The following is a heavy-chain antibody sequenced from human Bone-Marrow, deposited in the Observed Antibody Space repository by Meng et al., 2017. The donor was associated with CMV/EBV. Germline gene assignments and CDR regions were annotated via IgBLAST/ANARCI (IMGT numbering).Heavy chain of an antibody. Sequence: FIFSTYAMSWVRQAPGKGLEWVSAISGGGGGTYYADSVKGRFTISRDNSKNTLYLQMNSLRAEDTAVYYCAKDMYCIDNSCYNGDVGPWGQGALVTVSS. CDR1: FIFSTYA. D-gene: IGHD2-2*02. V-gene: IGHV3-23*01. CDR2: ISGGGGGT. J-gene: IGHJ5*02. CDR3: AKDMYCIDNSCYNGDVGP.